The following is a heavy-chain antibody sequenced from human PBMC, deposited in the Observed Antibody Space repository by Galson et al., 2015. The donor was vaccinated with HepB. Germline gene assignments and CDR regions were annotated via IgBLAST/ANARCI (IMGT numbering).Heavy chain of an antibody. J-gene: IGHJ6*03. CDR3: ARSIYSKYYYYYYMDV. D-gene: IGHD4-11*01. CDR2: TYYRSKWYN. V-gene: IGHV6-1*01. Sequence: CAISGDSVPNNSAAWNWIRQSPSRGLEWLGRTYYRSKWYNDYAVSVKSRITINPDTSKNQFSLQLNSVTPEDTAVYYCARSIYSKYYYYYYMDVWGKGTTVTVSS. CDR1: GDSVPNNSAA.